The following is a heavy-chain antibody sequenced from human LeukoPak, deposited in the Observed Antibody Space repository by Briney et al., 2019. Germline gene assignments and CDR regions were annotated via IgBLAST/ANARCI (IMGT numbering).Heavy chain of an antibody. CDR3: ARLPWETSRPPEPDY. CDR2: INPNGGST. CDR1: GYTFTTYY. V-gene: IGHV1-46*01. Sequence: GASVKVSCKASGYTFTTYYIHWVRQAPGQGLEWMGIINPNGGSTNCAQKFQGRVTMTRDTSTSTAYMELRSLRSEDTAVYYCARLPWETSRPPEPDYWGQGTLVTVSS. J-gene: IGHJ4*02. D-gene: IGHD1-14*01.